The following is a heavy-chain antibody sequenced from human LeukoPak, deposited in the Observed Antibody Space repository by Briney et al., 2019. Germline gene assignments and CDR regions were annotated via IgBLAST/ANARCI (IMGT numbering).Heavy chain of an antibody. CDR3: ARVTRGRLYHDSFDI. D-gene: IGHD3-3*01. V-gene: IGHV4-39*07. Sequence: SETLSLTCTVSGGSISSSSYYWGWIRQPPGKGLKWIGSIYYSGSTYYNPSLKSRVTISVDTSKNQFSLNLSSVTAADTAVYYCARVTRGRLYHDSFDIWGQGTMVTVSS. CDR1: GGSISSSSYY. CDR2: IYYSGST. J-gene: IGHJ3*02.